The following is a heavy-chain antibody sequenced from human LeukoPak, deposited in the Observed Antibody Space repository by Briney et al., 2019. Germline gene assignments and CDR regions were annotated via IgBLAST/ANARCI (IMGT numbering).Heavy chain of an antibody. CDR1: GYTFTSYY. CDR2: INPSGGST. CDR3: ARGERYSRGSVTD. Sequence: GASVKVSCKASGYTFTSYYMHWVRQAPGQGLEWMGIINPSGGSTSYAQKFQGRVTMTRDTSISTAYMELSRLRSDDTAVYYCARGERYSRGSVTDWGQGTLVTVSS. J-gene: IGHJ4*02. V-gene: IGHV1-46*01. D-gene: IGHD6-19*01.